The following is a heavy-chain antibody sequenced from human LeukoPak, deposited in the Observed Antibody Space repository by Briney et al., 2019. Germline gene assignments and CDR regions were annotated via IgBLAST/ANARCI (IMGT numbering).Heavy chain of an antibody. Sequence: PSETLSLTCTVSGGSISGYYYWSWIRPPPGKGLEWIGYMFYSGSTNHNPSLKSRVTISVDTSKNQFSLKLSTVTAADTAVYYCARGAYCGGDCYYFDYWGQGTLVTVSS. CDR2: MFYSGST. D-gene: IGHD2-21*02. V-gene: IGHV4-59*01. CDR1: GGSISGYYY. CDR3: ARGAYCGGDCYYFDY. J-gene: IGHJ4*02.